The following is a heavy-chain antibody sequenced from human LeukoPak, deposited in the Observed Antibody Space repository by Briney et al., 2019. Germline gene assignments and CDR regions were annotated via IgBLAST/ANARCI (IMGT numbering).Heavy chain of an antibody. J-gene: IGHJ4*02. CDR3: ARDWPGIGGY. D-gene: IGHD3-10*01. V-gene: IGHV3-7*01. CDR2: IKQDGSEK. Sequence: GSLRLSCAVSGFTFSGYWMSWVRQAPGKGLEWVANIKQDGSEKYYVDSVKGRFTISRDNAKNSLYLQMNSLRAEDTAVYYCARDWPGIGGYWGQGTLVTVSS. CDR1: GFTFSGYW.